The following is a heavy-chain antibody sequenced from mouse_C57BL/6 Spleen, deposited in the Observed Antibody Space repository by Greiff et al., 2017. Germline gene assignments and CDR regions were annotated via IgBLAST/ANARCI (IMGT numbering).Heavy chain of an antibody. CDR3: ARENYYGSSYQAWFAY. CDR1: GYTFTSYW. CDR2: IDPSDSYT. V-gene: IGHV1-69*01. Sequence: QVQLQQPGAELVMPGASVKLSCKASGYTFTSYWMHWVKQRPGQGLEWIGEIDPSDSYTNYNQKFKGKSTLTVDKSSSTAYMQLSSLTSEDSAVYYCARENYYGSSYQAWFAYWGQGTLVTVSA. D-gene: IGHD1-1*01. J-gene: IGHJ3*01.